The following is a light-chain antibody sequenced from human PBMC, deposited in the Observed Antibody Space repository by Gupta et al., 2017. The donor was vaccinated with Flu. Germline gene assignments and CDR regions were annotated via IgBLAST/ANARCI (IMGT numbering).Light chain of an antibody. V-gene: IGKV1-12*01. CDR2: LAS. CDR1: QNIGSR. CDR3: QQADSFPLT. J-gene: IGKJ4*01. Sequence: GDRVTITCRASQNIGSRLAWYQLKPGKAPKLLIYLASSFQSGVPSRFSGSGYGTDFTLTISSLQPEDFATYLCQQADSFPLTFGGGTKVEIK.